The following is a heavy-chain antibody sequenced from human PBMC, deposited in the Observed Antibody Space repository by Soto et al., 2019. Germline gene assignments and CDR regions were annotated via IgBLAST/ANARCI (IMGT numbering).Heavy chain of an antibody. Sequence: QVQLVQSGAEVEKPGSSVKVSCKASGGTFSSYAISWVRQAPGQGLEWMGGIIPIFGTANYARKFQGRVKITADESTSTAYMELSSLRSEDTAVYYCAGGYCSGGSCYVFDPWGQGTLVTVSS. D-gene: IGHD2-15*01. CDR1: GGTFSSYA. CDR2: IIPIFGTA. CDR3: AGGYCSGGSCYVFDP. V-gene: IGHV1-69*01. J-gene: IGHJ5*02.